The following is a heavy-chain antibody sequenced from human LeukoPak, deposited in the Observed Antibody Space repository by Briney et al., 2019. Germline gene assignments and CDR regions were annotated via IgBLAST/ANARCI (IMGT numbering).Heavy chain of an antibody. CDR3: ARADPSSYDSSGYLSY. D-gene: IGHD3-22*01. V-gene: IGHV4-39*07. CDR1: GGPVSSSTYY. J-gene: IGHJ4*02. CDR2: IFYSAYT. Sequence: SETLSLTCTVSGGPVSSSTYYWGWIRQPPGKGLEWIGSIFYSAYTYYNPSLKSQVSISVDTSKNQFSLNLSSVTAADTAVYYCARADPSSYDSSGYLSYWGQGTLVTVSS.